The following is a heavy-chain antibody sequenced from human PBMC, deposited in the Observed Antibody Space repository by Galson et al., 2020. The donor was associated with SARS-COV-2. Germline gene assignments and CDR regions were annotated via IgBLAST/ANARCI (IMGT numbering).Heavy chain of an antibody. Sequence: GESLKISCAASGFSFSSYSMDWVRQAPGKGLEWVSAISGGSDYIFYADSVKGRFTVSRDNAKNSLYLQMNSLRAEDTAVYYCARDLFGTSDDAFDSWGQGTVVTVSS. D-gene: IGHD2-8*02. J-gene: IGHJ3*02. CDR1: GFSFSSYS. CDR3: ARDLFGTSDDAFDS. V-gene: IGHV3-21*06. CDR2: ISGGSDYI.